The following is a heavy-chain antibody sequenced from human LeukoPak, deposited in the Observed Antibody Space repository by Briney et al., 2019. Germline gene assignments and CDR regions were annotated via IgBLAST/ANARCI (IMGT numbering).Heavy chain of an antibody. J-gene: IGHJ4*02. Sequence: GGSLRLSCAASGFTFSSYGMHWVRQAPGKGLEWVAVISYDGSNKYYADSVKGRFTISRDNSKNTLYLQMNSLRAEDTAVYYCATLPVLRFLEWLFPEGGFDYWGQGTLVTVSS. CDR2: ISYDGSNK. CDR1: GFTFSSYG. D-gene: IGHD3-3*01. V-gene: IGHV3-30*03. CDR3: ATLPVLRFLEWLFPEGGFDY.